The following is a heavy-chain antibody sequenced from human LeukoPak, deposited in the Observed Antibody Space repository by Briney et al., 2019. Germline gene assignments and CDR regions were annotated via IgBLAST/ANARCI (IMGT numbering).Heavy chain of an antibody. CDR2: ITSERDGGTA. D-gene: IGHD3-10*01. CDR3: TTGTRPMVRGVITEY. Sequence: PGGSLRLSCAVTGFTFRNVWMSWVRQAPGKGLEWIAHITSERDGGTADYAAPVKGRFTISRDDSKNTLYLQINSLKAEDTALYYCTTGTRPMVRGVITEYWGQGPLVTVSS. CDR1: GFTFRNVW. V-gene: IGHV3-15*01. J-gene: IGHJ4*02.